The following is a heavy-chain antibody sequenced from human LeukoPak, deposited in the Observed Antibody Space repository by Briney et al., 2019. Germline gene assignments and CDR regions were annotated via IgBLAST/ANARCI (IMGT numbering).Heavy chain of an antibody. CDR2: INTDGSTT. V-gene: IGHV3-74*01. Sequence: GGSLRLSCAASGFTFSSYWMHWVRQAPGKGLVWVSRINTDGSTTNYADSVKGRFTISRDNAKNTLYLQMNSLRSEDTAVYYCARVPPSVGEATSEYFQDWGQGTLVTVSS. J-gene: IGHJ1*01. D-gene: IGHD1-26*01. CDR1: GFTFSSYW. CDR3: ARVPPSVGEATSEYFQD.